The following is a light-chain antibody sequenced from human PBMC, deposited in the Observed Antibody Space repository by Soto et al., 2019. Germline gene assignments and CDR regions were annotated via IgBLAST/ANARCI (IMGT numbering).Light chain of an antibody. CDR2: GAS. CDR1: QSVSSS. Sequence: EIVMTQSPATLSVSPGERATLSCRASQSVSSSLAWYQHKPGQAPRLLIYGASIRATGIPGRFSGSGSGTEFTLTMSSLLSEDFAAYYCQQYSNRYTFGQGTKLEIK. CDR3: QQYSNRYT. J-gene: IGKJ2*01. V-gene: IGKV3D-15*01.